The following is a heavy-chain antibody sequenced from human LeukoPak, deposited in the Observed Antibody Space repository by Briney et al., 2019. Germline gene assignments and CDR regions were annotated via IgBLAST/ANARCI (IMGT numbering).Heavy chain of an antibody. CDR1: GGTFSSYA. D-gene: IGHD5-18*01. J-gene: IGHJ6*03. V-gene: IGHV1-69*05. CDR3: AIGGYSQYYYYMDV. CDR2: IIPIFGTA. Sequence: SSVKVSCKXSGGTFSSYAISWVRQAPGQGLEWMGGIIPIFGTANYAQKFQGRVTITTDESTSTAYMELSSLRSEDTAAYYCAIGGYSQYYYYMDVWGKGTTVTVSS.